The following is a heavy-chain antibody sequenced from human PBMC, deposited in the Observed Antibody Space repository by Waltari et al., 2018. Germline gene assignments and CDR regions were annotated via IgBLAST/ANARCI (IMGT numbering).Heavy chain of an antibody. Sequence: EVQVVASGGGLVQPGGSLKLSCATSAFSFSGSSIHWVRQTSGKGLEWVGRIRREPYNYATAYSASVKGRFTISRDDSKNTAFLQMNSLMTEDTAVYYCSGGEVTGTDFWGQGTLVTVSS. CDR2: IRREPYNYAT. J-gene: IGHJ4*02. CDR1: AFSFSGSS. D-gene: IGHD6-19*01. V-gene: IGHV3-73*01. CDR3: SGGEVTGTDF.